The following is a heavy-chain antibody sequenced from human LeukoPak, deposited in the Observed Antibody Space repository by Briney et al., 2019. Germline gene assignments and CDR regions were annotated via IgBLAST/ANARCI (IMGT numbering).Heavy chain of an antibody. D-gene: IGHD1-14*01. J-gene: IGHJ3*02. V-gene: IGHV1-8*01. CDR3: AGMTTDDAFDI. CDR1: GYTFTSYD. Sequence: GASVRVSCRASGYTFTSYDINWVRQAPGQGREGMGWMNPNSGNTGYAQKFQGRVTMTRNTSISTAYMELSSLRSEDTAVYYCAGMTTDDAFDIWGQGTMVTVSS. CDR2: MNPNSGNT.